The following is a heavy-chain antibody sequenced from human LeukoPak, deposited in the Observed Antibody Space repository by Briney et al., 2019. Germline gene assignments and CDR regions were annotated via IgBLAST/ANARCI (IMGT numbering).Heavy chain of an antibody. J-gene: IGHJ6*02. V-gene: IGHV1-2*02. CDR2: INPNSGGT. D-gene: IGHD6-6*01. Sequence: VASVKVSCKASGYTFTGYYMHWVRQAPGQGLEWMGWINPNSGGTNSAQKFQGRVTMTRDTSISTASMELSRLRPDDTAVYYCARPQYTSSSFYYYGMDVWGQGTTVTVSS. CDR3: ARPQYTSSSFYYYGMDV. CDR1: GYTFTGYY.